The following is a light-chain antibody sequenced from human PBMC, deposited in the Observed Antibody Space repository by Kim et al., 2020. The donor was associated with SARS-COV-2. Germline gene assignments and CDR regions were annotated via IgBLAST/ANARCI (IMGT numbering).Light chain of an antibody. CDR2: QDS. CDR1: KLGDKY. Sequence: SPGQTASFTCSGDKLGDKYACWYQQKPGQSPVLVIYQDSKRPSGIPERFSGSNSGNTATLTISGTQAMDEADYYCQAWDSSTDVVFGGGTQLTVL. J-gene: IGLJ2*01. CDR3: QAWDSSTDVV. V-gene: IGLV3-1*01.